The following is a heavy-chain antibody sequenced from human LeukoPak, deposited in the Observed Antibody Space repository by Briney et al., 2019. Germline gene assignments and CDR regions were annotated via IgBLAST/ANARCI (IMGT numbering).Heavy chain of an antibody. D-gene: IGHD2-15*01. V-gene: IGHV4-59*11. CDR1: GASISSHY. J-gene: IGHJ4*02. CDR3: ARGVMEVVAYFDY. Sequence: PSETLSLTCTVSGASISSHYWSWIRQPPGRGLEGIGYISYSGSTNYNPSLKSRVTISADTSKKQLSLRLSSVTAADTAVYYCARGVMEVVAYFDYWGQGTLVTVSS. CDR2: ISYSGST.